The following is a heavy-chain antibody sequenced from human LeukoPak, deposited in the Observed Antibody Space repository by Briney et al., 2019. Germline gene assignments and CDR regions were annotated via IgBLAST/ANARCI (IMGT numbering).Heavy chain of an antibody. V-gene: IGHV3-48*01. Sequence: GGSLRLSCAASGFTFSSYSMNWVRQAPGKGLEWVSYISSSSSTIYYADSVKGRFTISRDNAKNSLYLQMNSLRAEDTAVYYCAGADEGPLWFGELPNYYYYYMDVWGKGTTVTVSS. CDR1: GFTFSSYS. CDR3: AGADEGPLWFGELPNYYYYYMDV. D-gene: IGHD3-10*01. CDR2: ISSSSSTI. J-gene: IGHJ6*03.